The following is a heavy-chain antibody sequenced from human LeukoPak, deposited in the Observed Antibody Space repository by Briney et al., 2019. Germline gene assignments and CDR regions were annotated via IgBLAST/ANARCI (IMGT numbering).Heavy chain of an antibody. Sequence: GGSLRLSCAASGFTFTNYNMNWVRQAPGKGLEYISSISSSGRYIYIADSLKGRFTISRDNAKNSLFLQMNSLRAEDTAVYYCARSYGSGSYVLGYWGQGALVTVSS. D-gene: IGHD3-10*01. CDR2: ISSSGRYI. J-gene: IGHJ4*02. CDR3: ARSYGSGSYVLGY. CDR1: GFTFTNYN. V-gene: IGHV3-21*01.